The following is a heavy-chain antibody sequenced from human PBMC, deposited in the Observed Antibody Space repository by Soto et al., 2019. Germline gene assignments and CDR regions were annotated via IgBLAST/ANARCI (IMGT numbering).Heavy chain of an antibody. Sequence: GGSLRLSCAASGFTFSSYAMHWVRQAPGKGLEWVAVISYDGSNKYYADSVKGRFTISRDNSKNTLYLQMNSLRAEDTAVYYCASTHRGDTLTPAPLPLCGQRTLVTVSS. CDR3: ASTHRGDTLTPAPLPL. J-gene: IGHJ4*02. V-gene: IGHV3-30-3*01. CDR2: ISYDGSNK. CDR1: GFTFSSYA. D-gene: IGHD3-10*01.